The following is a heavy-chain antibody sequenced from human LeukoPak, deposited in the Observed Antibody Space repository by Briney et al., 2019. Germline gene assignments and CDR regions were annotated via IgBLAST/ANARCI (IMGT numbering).Heavy chain of an antibody. Sequence: ASVKVSCKASGYTFTSYGINWVRQATGQGLEWMGWMNPNSGHTGYAQKFQGRGTMTRNTCISTAYMELSTLRFEDTAVYYCARGLRWRWLQSYFDYWGQGTLVTVSS. V-gene: IGHV1-8*01. CDR3: ARGLRWRWLQSYFDY. D-gene: IGHD5-24*01. CDR1: GYTFTSYG. CDR2: MNPNSGHT. J-gene: IGHJ4*02.